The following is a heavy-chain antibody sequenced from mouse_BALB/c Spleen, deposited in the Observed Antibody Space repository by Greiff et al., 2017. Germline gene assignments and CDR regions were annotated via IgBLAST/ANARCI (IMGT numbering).Heavy chain of an antibody. J-gene: IGHJ4*01. CDR1: GFTFSDYY. V-gene: IGHV5-4*02. CDR2: ISDGGRYT. CDR3: ARDPNYGSSSYYAMDY. D-gene: IGHD1-1*01. Sequence: EVKLVESGGGLVKPGGSLKLSCAASGFTFSDYYMYWVRQTPEKRLEWVATISDGGRYTYYPDSVKGRFTISRDNAKNNLYLQMSSLKSEDTAMYYCARDPNYGSSSYYAMDYWGQGTSVTVSS.